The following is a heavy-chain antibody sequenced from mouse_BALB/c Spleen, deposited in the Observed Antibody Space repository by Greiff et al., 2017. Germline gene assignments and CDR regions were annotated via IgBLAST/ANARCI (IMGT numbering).Heavy chain of an antibody. Sequence: QVTLKESGPGILQPSQTLSLTCSFSGFSLSTSGMGVSWIRQPSGKGLEWLAHIYWDDDKRYNPSLKSRLTISKDTSSNQVFLKITSVDTADTATYYCARRGGYGNYPFDYWGQGTTLTVSS. CDR3: ARRGGYGNYPFDY. CDR1: GFSLSTSGMG. J-gene: IGHJ2*01. D-gene: IGHD2-1*01. V-gene: IGHV8-12*01. CDR2: IYWDDDK.